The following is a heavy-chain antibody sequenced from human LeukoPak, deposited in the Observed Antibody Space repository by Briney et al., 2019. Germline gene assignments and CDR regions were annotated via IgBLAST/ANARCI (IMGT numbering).Heavy chain of an antibody. Sequence: GGSLRLSCAASGFTVSSNYMSWVRQAPGKGLEWVSVIYSGGSTYYTDSVKGRFTISRDNSKNTLYLQMNSLRAEDTAVYYCAKGRGWEASYYYYYMDVWGKGTTVTISS. CDR1: GFTVSSNY. V-gene: IGHV3-66*02. J-gene: IGHJ6*03. CDR3: AKGRGWEASYYYYYMDV. D-gene: IGHD1-26*01. CDR2: IYSGGST.